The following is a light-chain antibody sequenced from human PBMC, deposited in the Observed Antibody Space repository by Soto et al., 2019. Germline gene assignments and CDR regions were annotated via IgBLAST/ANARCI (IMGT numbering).Light chain of an antibody. J-gene: IGLJ2*01. Sequence: QSALTQPASVSGSPGQSITISCTGSSGDIGDYKYVSWYKQHPGKAPKLMIYDVSNRPSGVSNRFSASKSGNTASLTISGLQAEDEADYYCSSYTSTNFVIFGEGTKLTVL. V-gene: IGLV2-14*01. CDR2: DVS. CDR3: SSYTSTNFVI. CDR1: SGDIGDYKY.